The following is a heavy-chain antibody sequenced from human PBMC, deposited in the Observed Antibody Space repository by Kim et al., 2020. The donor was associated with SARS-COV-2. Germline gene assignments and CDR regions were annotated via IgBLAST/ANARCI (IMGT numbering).Heavy chain of an antibody. V-gene: IGHV1-46*01. CDR2: INPSGGST. J-gene: IGHJ6*02. Sequence: ASVKVSCKASGYTFSSYYMHWVRQAPAQGLEWMGIINPSGGSTSYAQKFQGRVTMTTDTSTSTVYMELSSLRSEDTAVYYCARDLTTVVIPSGSFYGMDVGGQGPSATVSS. D-gene: IGHD4-17*01. CDR3: ARDLTTVVIPSGSFYGMDV. CDR1: GYTFSSYY.